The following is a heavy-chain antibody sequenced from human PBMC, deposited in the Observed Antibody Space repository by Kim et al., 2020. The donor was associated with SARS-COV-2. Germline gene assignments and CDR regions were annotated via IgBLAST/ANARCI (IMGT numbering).Heavy chain of an antibody. Sequence: GGSLRLSCEASGFIFSNHYMSWVRQAPGKGLEWVSTIKQDGGDKYYVDSVKGRFTISRDNAKNSLFLQMNSLRAEDTAVYYCARGGSEHLGKWGRGTLVTVSS. CDR3: ARGGSEHLGK. CDR2: IKQDGGDK. J-gene: IGHJ4*02. V-gene: IGHV3-7*01. D-gene: IGHD1-26*01. CDR1: GFIFSNHY.